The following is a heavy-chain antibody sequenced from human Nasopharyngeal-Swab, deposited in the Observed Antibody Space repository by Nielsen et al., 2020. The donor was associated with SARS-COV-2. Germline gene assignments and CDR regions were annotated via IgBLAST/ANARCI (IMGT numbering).Heavy chain of an antibody. CDR2: IYTNGGT. D-gene: IGHD6-6*01. CDR3: VRDRSSPSKTAFDY. V-gene: IGHV4-61*02. Sequence: SETLSLTCDVFGGSLRSGDYYWSWIRQPAGEGLEWIGRIYTNGGTNYNPSLTSRVTISVDMSKNQFSLKLTSVTAADTAVYYCVRDRSSPSKTAFDYWGQGILVTVSS. J-gene: IGHJ4*02. CDR1: GGSLRSGDYY.